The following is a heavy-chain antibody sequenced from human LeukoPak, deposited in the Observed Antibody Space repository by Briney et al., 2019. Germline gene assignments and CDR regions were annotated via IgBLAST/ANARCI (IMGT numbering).Heavy chain of an antibody. J-gene: IGHJ5*02. CDR1: GGSFSGYY. D-gene: IGHD2-2*01. CDR3: ARDGVVPAARYNWFDP. V-gene: IGHV4-4*07. Sequence: SETLSLTCAVYGGSFSGYYWSWIRQPAGKGLEWIGRIYTSGSTNYNPSLKSRVTMSVDTSKNQFSLKLSSVTAADTAVYYCARDGVVPAARYNWFDPWGQGTLVTVSS. CDR2: IYTSGST.